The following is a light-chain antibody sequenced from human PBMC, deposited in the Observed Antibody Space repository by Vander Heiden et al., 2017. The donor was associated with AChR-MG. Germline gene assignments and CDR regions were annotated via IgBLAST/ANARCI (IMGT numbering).Light chain of an antibody. CDR2: KAS. CDR3: QQYNSYSYT. Sequence: DIQMTQSPSTLSASVGDRVTITCRASHNVNGWLAWYQQKPGKAPKLLIYKASNLQSGVPSRFSGSGSGTEFTLTISSLQPDDFASYYCQQYNSYSYTFGQGTKLEIK. J-gene: IGKJ2*01. CDR1: HNVNGW. V-gene: IGKV1-5*03.